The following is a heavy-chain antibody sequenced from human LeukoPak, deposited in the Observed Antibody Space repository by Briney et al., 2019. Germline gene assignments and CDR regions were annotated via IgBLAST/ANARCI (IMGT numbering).Heavy chain of an antibody. D-gene: IGHD1-1*01. CDR1: GFTFSQYW. CDR2: IRQDGSEK. J-gene: IGHJ4*02. V-gene: IGHV3-7*01. CDR3: ARPHWSFDS. Sequence: GGSLRLSCAASGFTFSQYWMSWVRQAPGKGLGWVASIRQDGSEKHYVDSVKGRFTISRDNAKNSLSLEMNSLRAEDTALYYCARPHWSFDSWGQGTLVTVSS.